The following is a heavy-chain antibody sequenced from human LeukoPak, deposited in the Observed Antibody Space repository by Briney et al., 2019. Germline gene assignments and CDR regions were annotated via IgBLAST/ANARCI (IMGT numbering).Heavy chain of an antibody. V-gene: IGHV3-21*01. Sequence: GGSLRLSCAASGFIFNYYTMNWVRQAPGKGPEWIASIDSSGSYIHYAASVKGRFTISRDNARDSVYLQMNNLRADDTAVYYCARDIRSSRFDYWGHGTLVTVSS. CDR1: GFIFNYYT. D-gene: IGHD2-15*01. CDR2: IDSSGSYI. J-gene: IGHJ4*01. CDR3: ARDIRSSRFDY.